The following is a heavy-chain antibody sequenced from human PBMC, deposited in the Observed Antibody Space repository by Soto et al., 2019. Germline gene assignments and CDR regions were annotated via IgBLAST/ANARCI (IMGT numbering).Heavy chain of an antibody. CDR3: ARFYYDILTGYTTSTRTRNGMDV. J-gene: IGHJ6*02. CDR1: GFTFSSYG. Sequence: GGSLRLSCAASGFTFSSYGMHWVRQAPGKGLEWVAVIWYDGSNKYYADSVKGRFTISRDNSKNTLYLQMNSLRAEDTAVYYCARFYYDILTGYTTSTRTRNGMDVWGQGTTVTVSS. V-gene: IGHV3-33*01. D-gene: IGHD3-9*01. CDR2: IWYDGSNK.